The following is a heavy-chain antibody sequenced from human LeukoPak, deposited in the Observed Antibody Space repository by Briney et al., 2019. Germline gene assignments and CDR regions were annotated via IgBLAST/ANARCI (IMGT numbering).Heavy chain of an antibody. Sequence: GGSLRLSCAASGFTFSSYWMHWVRQAPGKGLEWVSYISSSSTTIYYTDSVKGRFTISRDNAKNSLYLQMDSLRAEDTAVYYCARDYGSGWYYFDYWGQGTLVTVSS. CDR2: ISSSSTTI. CDR1: GFTFSSYW. CDR3: ARDYGSGWYYFDY. J-gene: IGHJ4*02. D-gene: IGHD6-19*01. V-gene: IGHV3-48*01.